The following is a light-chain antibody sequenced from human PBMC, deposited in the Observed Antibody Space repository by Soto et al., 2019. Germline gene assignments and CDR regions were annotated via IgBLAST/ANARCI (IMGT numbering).Light chain of an antibody. CDR3: QQYYSYPGT. V-gene: IGKV1-8*01. J-gene: IGKJ1*01. Sequence: AIRMTQSPSSLSASTGDRVTITCRASQGISSYLAWYQQKPGKAPKLLIYAASTLQSGVPSRFSGSGSGTDFTITISCLQSEDFATYYCQQYYSYPGTFGQGTKVEIK. CDR1: QGISSY. CDR2: AAS.